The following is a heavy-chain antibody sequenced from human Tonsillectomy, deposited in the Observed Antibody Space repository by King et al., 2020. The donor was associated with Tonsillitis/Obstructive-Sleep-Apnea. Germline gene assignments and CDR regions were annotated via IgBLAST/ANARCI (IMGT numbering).Heavy chain of an antibody. J-gene: IGHJ4*02. CDR1: GFTFSSYA. CDR2: ISYDGTNK. Sequence: VQLVESGGGVVQPGRSLRLSCAVSGFTFSSYAMHWVRQAPGKGLEWVAVISYDGTNKYYADSVKGRFTISRDNSKNTLYPQMNSLRAEDTAVYYCARDPTDIVVVLAATPFDYWGQGTLVTVSS. CDR3: ARDPTDIVVVLAATPFDY. D-gene: IGHD2-15*01. V-gene: IGHV3-30*01.